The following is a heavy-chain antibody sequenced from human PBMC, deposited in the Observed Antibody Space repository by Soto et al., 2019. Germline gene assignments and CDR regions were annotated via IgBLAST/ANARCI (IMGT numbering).Heavy chain of an antibody. CDR3: ARVGITYSYGYSLDY. V-gene: IGHV4-59*01. CDR2: IYYRGST. Sequence: SETLSLTCTVSGGSISSYYWSWIRQPPGKGLEWIGYIYYRGSTNYNPSLKSRVTISVDTSKNQFSLKLSSVTDADTALFYCARVGITYSYGYSLDYWGQETLVTVSS. CDR1: GGSISSYY. D-gene: IGHD5-18*01. J-gene: IGHJ4*02.